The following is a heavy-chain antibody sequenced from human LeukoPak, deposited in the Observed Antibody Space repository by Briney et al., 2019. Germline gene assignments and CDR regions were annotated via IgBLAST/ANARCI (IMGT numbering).Heavy chain of an antibody. CDR1: GFSFSTYG. D-gene: IGHD4-17*01. J-gene: IGHJ4*02. V-gene: IGHV3-30*03. CDR3: VRDGVYYGDDYDY. CDR2: ISYDGSNK. Sequence: GGSLRLSCAASGFSFSTYGMHWVRQAPGKGLEWVAAISYDGSNKYYADSLKGRFTISRDNSKNTLYLQMNSLRAEDTAVYYCVRDGVYYGDDYDYWGQGSLVTVSS.